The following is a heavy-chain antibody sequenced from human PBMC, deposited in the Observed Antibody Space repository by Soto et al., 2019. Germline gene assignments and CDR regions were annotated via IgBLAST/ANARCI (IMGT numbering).Heavy chain of an antibody. Sequence: PSETLSLTCTVSGGSISSYYWSWIRQPPGKGLEWIGYIYYSGSTNYNPSLKSRVTISVDTSKNQFSLKLSSVTAADTAVYYCATKGVVGATPFDYWGQGTLVTVSS. CDR1: GGSISSYY. CDR3: ATKGVVGATPFDY. V-gene: IGHV4-59*12. CDR2: IYYSGST. J-gene: IGHJ4*02. D-gene: IGHD1-26*01.